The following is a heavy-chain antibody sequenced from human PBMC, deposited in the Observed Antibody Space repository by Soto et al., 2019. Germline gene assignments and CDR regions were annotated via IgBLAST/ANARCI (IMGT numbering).Heavy chain of an antibody. CDR3: ASGIAAAGTLYYYYYMDV. D-gene: IGHD6-13*01. V-gene: IGHV1-8*01. J-gene: IGHJ6*03. Sequence: ASVKVSCKASGYTFTSYDINWVRQATGQGLEWMGWMNPNSGNTGYAQKFQGRVTMTRNTSISTAYMELSSLRSEDTAVYYCASGIAAAGTLYYYYYMDVWGKGTTVTVSS. CDR2: MNPNSGNT. CDR1: GYTFTSYD.